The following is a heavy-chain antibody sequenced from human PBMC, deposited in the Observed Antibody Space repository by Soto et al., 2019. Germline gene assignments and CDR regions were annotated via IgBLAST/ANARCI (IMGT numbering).Heavy chain of an antibody. CDR2: IYWDDNH. Sequence: QITLKETGPTLVKPTQTLTLTCTFSGFSLSTSGVGVAWIRQPPGKALEWFALIYWDDNHLYSPSLKNRLTITKDPSKNQVVLTMTNMDPVDTGTYYRAHRGAYSYGFFDYWGQGTLVTVSS. J-gene: IGHJ4*02. V-gene: IGHV2-5*02. CDR1: GFSLSTSGVG. CDR3: AHRGAYSYGFFDY. D-gene: IGHD3-16*02.